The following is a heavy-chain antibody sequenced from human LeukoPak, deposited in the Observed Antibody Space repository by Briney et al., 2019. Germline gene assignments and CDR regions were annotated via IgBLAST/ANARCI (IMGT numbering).Heavy chain of an antibody. CDR1: GFTFSSYG. Sequence: GGSLRLSCAASGFTFSSYGMHWVRQAPGKGLEWVAVISNDGSNKYYADSVKGRFTISRDNSKNTLYLQMNSLRAEDTAVYYCAKDRGKYQLLVEFDYWGQGTLVTVSS. D-gene: IGHD2-2*01. CDR3: AKDRGKYQLLVEFDY. J-gene: IGHJ4*02. V-gene: IGHV3-30*18. CDR2: ISNDGSNK.